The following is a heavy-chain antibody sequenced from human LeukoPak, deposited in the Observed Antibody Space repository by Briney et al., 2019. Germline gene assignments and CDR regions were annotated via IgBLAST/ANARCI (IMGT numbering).Heavy chain of an antibody. D-gene: IGHD3-3*01. J-gene: IGHJ4*02. CDR3: ARKYDFWSGLDY. V-gene: IGHV3-7*01. CDR2: IKQGGNEI. Sequence: GGSLRLSCVVSGFTLSQYWMTWVRQAPGKGLEWVANIKQGGNEIHYVESVKGRFTISRDNAKNSLYLQMNSLRAEDTAVYYSARKYDFWSGLDYWGQGTLVTVSS. CDR1: GFTLSQYW.